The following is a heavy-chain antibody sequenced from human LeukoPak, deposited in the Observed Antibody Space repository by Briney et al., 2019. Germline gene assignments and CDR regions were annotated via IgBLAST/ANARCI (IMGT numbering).Heavy chain of an antibody. CDR1: GGTFISYA. CDR3: ARYSSSTSSFDY. J-gene: IGHJ4*02. CDR2: IIPIFGTA. Sequence: SVKVSCKASGGTFISYAISWVRQAPGQGLEWMGGIIPIFGTANYAQKFQGRVTITADESTSTAYMELSSLRSEDTAVYYCARYSSSTSSFDYWGQGTLVTVSS. V-gene: IGHV1-69*13. D-gene: IGHD6-6*01.